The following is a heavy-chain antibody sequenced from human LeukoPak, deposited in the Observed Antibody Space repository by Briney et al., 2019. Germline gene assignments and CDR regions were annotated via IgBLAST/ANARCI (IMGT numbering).Heavy chain of an antibody. Sequence: PSETLSLTCTVSGGSISSSSYYWGWIRQPPGKGLEWIGSIYYSGSTYYNPSLKSRVTISVDTSKNQFSLKLSSVTAADTAVYYCARQWGLGGYGSGSYGYYYYMDVWGKGTTVTVSS. CDR1: GGSISSSSYY. D-gene: IGHD3-10*01. J-gene: IGHJ6*03. CDR2: IYYSGST. V-gene: IGHV4-39*01. CDR3: ARQWGLGGYGSGSYGYYYYMDV.